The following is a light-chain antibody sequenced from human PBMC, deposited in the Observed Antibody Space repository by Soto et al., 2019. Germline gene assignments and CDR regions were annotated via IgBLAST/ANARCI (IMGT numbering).Light chain of an antibody. Sequence: DIQMTQSPSTLSASVGDRVTITCRASQSISSWLAWYQQKPGKAPKLLIYKEPGLESGVPSRFSGGGSGTEFTLPISSLQPDDFAPYYCQQYNSYPHTFGGGTKVEIK. CDR1: QSISSW. CDR3: QQYNSYPHT. V-gene: IGKV1-5*03. J-gene: IGKJ4*01. CDR2: KEP.